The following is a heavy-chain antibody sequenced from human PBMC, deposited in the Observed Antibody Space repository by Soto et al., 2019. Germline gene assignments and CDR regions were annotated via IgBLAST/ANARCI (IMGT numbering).Heavy chain of an antibody. CDR2: LSGGGGST. CDR3: AKLGRDTSSWTDY. J-gene: IGHJ4*02. V-gene: IGHV3-23*01. CDR1: RFTFSSYS. Sequence: GGSLRLSCAASRFTFSSYSMSWVRQAPGKGLEWVSALSGGGGSTYYADSVKGRFTISRDNSKNTLYLQMNSLRVEDTAVYYCAKLGRDTSSWTDYWGQGSLVTVSS. D-gene: IGHD6-13*01.